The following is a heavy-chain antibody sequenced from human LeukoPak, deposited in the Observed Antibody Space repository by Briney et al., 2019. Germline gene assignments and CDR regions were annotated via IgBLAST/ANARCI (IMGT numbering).Heavy chain of an antibody. Sequence: SETLSLTCTVSGGSISSGSYYWSWIRQPPGKGLEWIGYIYYSGSTNYNPSLKSRVTISVDTSKNQFSLKLSSVTAADTAVYYCARGGAMVPYYFDYWGQGTLVTVSS. CDR2: IYYSGST. J-gene: IGHJ4*02. CDR3: ARGGAMVPYYFDY. CDR1: GGSISSGSYY. D-gene: IGHD5-18*01. V-gene: IGHV4-61*01.